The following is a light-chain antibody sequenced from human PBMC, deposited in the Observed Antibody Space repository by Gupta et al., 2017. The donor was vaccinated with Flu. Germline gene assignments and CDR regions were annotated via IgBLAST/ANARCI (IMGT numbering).Light chain of an antibody. Sequence: VMTQSLATLSVSPGERATLPCRASQSVSSNLAWYQQRPGQAPRLLIHGASTRATGIPARLSGRGSGTEFTLTIASLQSEDFAVYYCQQYNNWPLTFGGGTKVEV. V-gene: IGKV3-15*01. CDR1: QSVSSN. J-gene: IGKJ4*01. CDR3: QQYNNWPLT. CDR2: GAS.